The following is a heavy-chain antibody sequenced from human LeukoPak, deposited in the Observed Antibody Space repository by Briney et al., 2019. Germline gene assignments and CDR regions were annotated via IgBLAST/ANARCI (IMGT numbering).Heavy chain of an antibody. CDR3: ARDRYSGSYPKDY. V-gene: IGHV3-48*04. D-gene: IGHD1-26*01. Sequence: GGSLRLSCVASGFTLRSYVMNWVRQAPGKGLEWVSYISSSGGTIYYADSVKGRFTISRDNAKNSLYLHMNSLRAEDSAVYYCARDRYSGSYPKDYWGQGTLVTVSS. CDR1: GFTLRSYV. CDR2: ISSSGGTI. J-gene: IGHJ4*02.